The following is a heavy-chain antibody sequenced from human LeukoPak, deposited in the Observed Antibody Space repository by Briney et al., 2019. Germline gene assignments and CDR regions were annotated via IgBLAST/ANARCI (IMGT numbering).Heavy chain of an antibody. CDR1: GFSFSNYA. V-gene: IGHV3-23*01. CDR3: AKAVVIVPTATPFDY. Sequence: PGGSLRLSCAASGFSFSNYAMSWVRQAPGKGLECVSAISGRGANTYYADSVKGRFTISRYNSKNTLYMQMNSLRAEDTAVYYCAKAVVIVPTATPFDYWGQGTLVTVSS. D-gene: IGHD2-2*01. J-gene: IGHJ4*02. CDR2: ISGRGANT.